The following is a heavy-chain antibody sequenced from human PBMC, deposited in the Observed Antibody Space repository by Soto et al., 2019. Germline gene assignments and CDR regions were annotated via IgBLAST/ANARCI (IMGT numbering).Heavy chain of an antibody. D-gene: IGHD3-10*01. CDR3: ANRNDYGSGSYFPFDH. CDR2: ISGSGGST. J-gene: IGHJ4*02. V-gene: IGHV3-23*01. CDR1: GFTFSSYG. Sequence: EVQLLESGGGLVQPGGSLRLSCAASGFTFSSYGMSWVRQAPGKGLEWVSSISGSGGSTYYADSVKGRFTISRDNSKNTLYLQMSSLRSEDTAVYYCANRNDYGSGSYFPFDHWGQRTLVTVSS.